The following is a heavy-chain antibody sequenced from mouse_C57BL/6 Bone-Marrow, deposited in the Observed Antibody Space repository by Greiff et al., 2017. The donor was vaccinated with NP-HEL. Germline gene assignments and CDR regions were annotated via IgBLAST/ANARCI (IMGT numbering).Heavy chain of an antibody. D-gene: IGHD2-4*01. V-gene: IGHV2-9-1*01. CDR1: GFSLTSYA. CDR2: IWTGGGT. J-gene: IGHJ1*03. CDR3: AARPLIYYDYWYFDV. Sequence: VKLVESGPGLVAPSQSLSITCTVSGFSLTSYAISWVRQPPGKGLEWLGVIWTGGGTNYNSALKSRLSISKDNSKSQVFLKMNSLQTDDTARYYCAARPLIYYDYWYFDVWGTGTTVTVSS.